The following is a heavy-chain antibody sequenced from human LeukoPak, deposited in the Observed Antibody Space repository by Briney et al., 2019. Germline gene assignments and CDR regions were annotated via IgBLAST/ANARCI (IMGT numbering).Heavy chain of an antibody. D-gene: IGHD3-22*01. CDR3: AKAWQFMYFPDRSGAPIFDY. V-gene: IGHV3-23*01. CDR1: GFTFSNYA. CDR2: ISGGGGTT. Sequence: GGCLRLSCAASGFTFSNYAMRWVRHAPGKGLQWVSAISGGGGTTHYADSVKGRFTISRDNSKNTLYVQMNSLRIEDTAVYYCAKAWQFMYFPDRSGAPIFDYWGERTLVT. J-gene: IGHJ4*02.